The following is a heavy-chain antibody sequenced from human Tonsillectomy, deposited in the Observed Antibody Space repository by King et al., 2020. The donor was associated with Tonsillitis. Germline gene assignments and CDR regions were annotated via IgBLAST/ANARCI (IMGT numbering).Heavy chain of an antibody. V-gene: IGHV6-1*01. CDR2: TYYRSKWHN. CDR1: GDSVSSNSAA. CDR3: ARGLSCRGGSCYSGWFDP. Sequence: VQLQQSGPGLVKPSQTLSLTCAISGDSVSSNSAAWNWIRQSPSRGLEWLGRTYYRSKWHNDYALSVQSRITINPDTSKNQFSLQLNSVTPEDTAVYYCARGLSCRGGSCYSGWFDPWGQGTQVTVSS. D-gene: IGHD2-15*01. J-gene: IGHJ5*02.